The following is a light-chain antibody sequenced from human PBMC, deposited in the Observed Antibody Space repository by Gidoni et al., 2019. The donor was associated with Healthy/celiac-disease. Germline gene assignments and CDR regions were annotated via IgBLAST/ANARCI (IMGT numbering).Light chain of an antibody. CDR1: QILLHSNGYNY. CDR2: LVS. CDR3: MQALQTPRT. V-gene: IGKV2-28*01. J-gene: IGKJ4*01. Sequence: DIVMTQSPLSLPVTPGEPASLSCRSSQILLHSNGYNYLDWYLQKPGQSPQLLIYLVSNRASGVPDRFSGSGSGTDFTLKISRVEAEDVGVYYCMQALQTPRTFGGGTKVEIK.